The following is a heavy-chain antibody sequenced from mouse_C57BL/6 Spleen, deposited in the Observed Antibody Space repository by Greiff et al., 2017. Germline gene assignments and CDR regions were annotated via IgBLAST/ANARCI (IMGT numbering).Heavy chain of an antibody. CDR3: ARSPLYFDY. Sequence: EVQLVESEGGLVQPGSSMKLSCTASGFTFSDYYMAWVRQVPEKGLEWVANINYDGSSTYYLDSLKSRFIISRDNAKNILYLQMSSLKSEDTATYYCARSPLYFDYGGQGTTLTVSS. CDR2: INYDGSST. V-gene: IGHV5-16*01. J-gene: IGHJ2*01. CDR1: GFTFSDYY.